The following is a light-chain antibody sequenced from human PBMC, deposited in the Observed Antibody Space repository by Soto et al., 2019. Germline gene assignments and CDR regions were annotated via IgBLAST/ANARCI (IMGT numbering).Light chain of an antibody. CDR1: SSDVGGYNY. V-gene: IGLV2-11*01. CDR2: DVS. CDR3: CSYAGSYTYV. J-gene: IGLJ1*01. Sequence: QSVLAQPRSVSGSPGQSVTISCTGTSSDVGGYNYVSWYQQHPGKAPKLMIYDVSKRPSGVPDRFSGSKSGNTASLTISALQAADEADYYCCSYAGSYTYVFGTGTKVTVL.